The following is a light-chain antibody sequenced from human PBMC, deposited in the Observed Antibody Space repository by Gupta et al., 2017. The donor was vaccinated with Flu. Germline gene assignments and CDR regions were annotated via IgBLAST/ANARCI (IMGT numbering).Light chain of an antibody. J-gene: IGLJ2*01. CDR3: NSRDNSANQVV. V-gene: IGLV3-19*01. Sequence: QGDSLRSNYASWYQQKPGHAPILVFYGKNHRPSGIPDRFSGSSSGNTASLTIAGAQAEDEADYYCNSRDNSANQVVFGGGTKLTVL. CDR2: GKN. CDR1: SLRSNY.